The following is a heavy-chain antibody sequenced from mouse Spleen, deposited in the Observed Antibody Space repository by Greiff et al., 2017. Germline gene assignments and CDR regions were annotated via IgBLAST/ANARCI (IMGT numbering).Heavy chain of an antibody. D-gene: IGHD1-2*01. Sequence: VQLQQPGAELVKPGASVKLSCKASGYTFTSYWMHWVKQRPGQGLEWIGEINPSNGRTNYNEKFKSKATLTVDKSSSTAYMQLSSLTSEDSAVYYCARPRYGYTWFAYWGQGTLVTVSA. CDR1: GYTFTSYW. V-gene: IGHV1S81*02. CDR3: ARPRYGYTWFAY. J-gene: IGHJ3*01. CDR2: INPSNGRT.